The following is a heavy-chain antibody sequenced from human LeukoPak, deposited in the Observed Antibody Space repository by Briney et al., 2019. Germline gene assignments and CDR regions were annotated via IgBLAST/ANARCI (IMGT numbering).Heavy chain of an antibody. D-gene: IGHD6-19*01. CDR3: ARDHRPSSGWYYFDY. CDR2: ISYDGSNK. V-gene: IGHV3-30-3*01. CDR1: GFTFSSYA. Sequence: GGSLRLSCAASGFTFSSYAMHWVRQAPGKGLEWVAVISYDGSNKYYADSVKGRFTISRDNSKNTLYLQMNSLRAEDTAVYYCARDHRPSSGWYYFDYWGQGTLVTVSS. J-gene: IGHJ4*02.